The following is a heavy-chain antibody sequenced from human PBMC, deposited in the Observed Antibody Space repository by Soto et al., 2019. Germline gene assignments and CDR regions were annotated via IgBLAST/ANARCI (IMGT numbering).Heavy chain of an antibody. CDR1: GYTFTSYA. CDR3: AREGSSSWYFWGMDV. Sequence: GASVKVSCKASGYTFTSYAMHWVRQAPGQRLEWMGWINTGNGNTKYSQKFQDRVTITRDTSASTAYMELSSLRSDDTAVYYCAREGSSSWYFWGMDVWGQGTTVTVSS. J-gene: IGHJ6*02. V-gene: IGHV1-3*04. CDR2: INTGNGNT. D-gene: IGHD6-13*01.